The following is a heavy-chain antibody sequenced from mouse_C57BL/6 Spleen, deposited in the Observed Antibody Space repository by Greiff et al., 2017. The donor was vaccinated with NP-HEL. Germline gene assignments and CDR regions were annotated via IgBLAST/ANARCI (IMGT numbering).Heavy chain of an antibody. Sequence: QVQLQQSGPELVKPGASVKISCKASGYAFSSSWMNWVKQRPGKGLEWIGRIYPGDGDTNYNGKFKGKATLTADKSSSTAYMQLSSLTSEDSAVYFCARGIYYDYGDYWGQGTTLTVSS. CDR1: GYAFSSSW. J-gene: IGHJ2*01. V-gene: IGHV1-82*01. D-gene: IGHD2-4*01. CDR2: IYPGDGDT. CDR3: ARGIYYDYGDY.